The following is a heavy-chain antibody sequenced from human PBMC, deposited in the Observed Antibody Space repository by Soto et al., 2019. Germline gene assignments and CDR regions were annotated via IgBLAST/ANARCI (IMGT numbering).Heavy chain of an antibody. V-gene: IGHV3-33*01. D-gene: IGHD6-6*01. CDR3: ARDLAARDDYYYYCMDV. CDR2: IWYDGSNK. Sequence: GGSLRLSCAASGFTFSSYGMHWVRQAPGKGLEWVAVIWYDGSNKYYADSVKGRFTISRDNSKNTLYLQMNSLRAEDTAVYYCARDLAARDDYYYYCMDVWGQGTTVTVSS. J-gene: IGHJ6*02. CDR1: GFTFSSYG.